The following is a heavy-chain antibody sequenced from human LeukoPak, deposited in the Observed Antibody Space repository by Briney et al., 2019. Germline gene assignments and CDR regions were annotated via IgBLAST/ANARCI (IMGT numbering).Heavy chain of an antibody. Sequence: RSGGSLRLSCAASGLTFDDYAMHWVRQAPGKGLEWVSGISWNSGSIGYADSVKGRFTISRDNAKNSLYLQMNSLRAEDVALYYCATFTAAEDYWGQGTLVTVSS. D-gene: IGHD6-13*01. J-gene: IGHJ4*02. CDR3: ATFTAAEDY. CDR1: GLTFDDYA. V-gene: IGHV3-9*03. CDR2: ISWNSGSI.